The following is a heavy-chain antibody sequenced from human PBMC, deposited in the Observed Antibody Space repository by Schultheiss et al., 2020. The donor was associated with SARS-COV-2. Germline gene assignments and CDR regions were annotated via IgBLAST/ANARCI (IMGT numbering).Heavy chain of an antibody. D-gene: IGHD6-6*01. CDR2: IKQDGSEK. Sequence: GGSLRLSCAASGFTFSSYWMSWVRQAPGKGLEWVANIKQDGSEKYYVDSVKGRFTISRDNSKNTLYLQMNSLRAEDTAVYYCAKDVDGWAIAARDWGQGTLVTVSS. J-gene: IGHJ4*02. CDR1: GFTFSSYW. V-gene: IGHV3-7*03. CDR3: AKDVDGWAIAARD.